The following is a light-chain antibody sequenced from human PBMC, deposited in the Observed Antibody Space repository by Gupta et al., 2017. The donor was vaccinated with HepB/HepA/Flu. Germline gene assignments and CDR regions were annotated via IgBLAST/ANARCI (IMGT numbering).Light chain of an antibody. Sequence: QSVLTQPPSASGTPGQRVSISCSGRNSNIGSNYVYWYQQLPGTAPKLLIYRNNQRPSGVPDRFSGSKSGTSAALAISGLRSEDEAHYYCAAWDDSLSGVVFGGGTKLTVL. CDR2: RNN. CDR3: AAWDDSLSGVV. J-gene: IGLJ2*01. V-gene: IGLV1-47*01. CDR1: NSNIGSNY.